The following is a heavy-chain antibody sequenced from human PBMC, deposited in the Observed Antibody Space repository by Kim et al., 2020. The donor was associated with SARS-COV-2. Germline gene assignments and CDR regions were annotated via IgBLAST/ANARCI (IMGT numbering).Heavy chain of an antibody. D-gene: IGHD1-1*01. CDR2: NSGGN. J-gene: IGHJ4*02. V-gene: IGHV1-2*02. Sequence: NSGGNNYAQKFQGRVTMTRDTPTSTADMELSRLRSDDTAVYYCARDYKAGYWGQGTLVTVSS. CDR3: ARDYKAGY.